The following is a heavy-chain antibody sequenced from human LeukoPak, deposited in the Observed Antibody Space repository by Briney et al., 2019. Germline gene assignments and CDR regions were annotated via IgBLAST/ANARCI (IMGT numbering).Heavy chain of an antibody. D-gene: IGHD3-9*01. CDR1: GYTFSNYC. CDR2: FNPTYDIP. V-gene: IGHV1-46*01. Sequence: ASVTVSCKASGYTFSNYCMHWVRQAPGQGLEWMGIFNPTYDIPIYAQTFEGRVTMTRDLSTSTVYMELSTLRSDDTAVYFCAKDPRNILTGDYDDFDIWGQGTMVIVSS. J-gene: IGHJ3*02. CDR3: AKDPRNILTGDYDDFDI.